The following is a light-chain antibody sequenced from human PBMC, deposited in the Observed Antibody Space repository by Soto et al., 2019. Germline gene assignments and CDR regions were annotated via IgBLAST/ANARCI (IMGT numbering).Light chain of an antibody. CDR1: QSISSW. CDR2: DAS. Sequence: DIQMTQSPSTLSASVGDRVTITFRASQSISSWLAWYQQKPGKAPKLLIYDASSLEPGVPSRFSGGGSGTEFTLTISSLQPDDFATYYCQQFESSSGTFGQGTKV. J-gene: IGKJ1*01. V-gene: IGKV1-5*01. CDR3: QQFESSSGT.